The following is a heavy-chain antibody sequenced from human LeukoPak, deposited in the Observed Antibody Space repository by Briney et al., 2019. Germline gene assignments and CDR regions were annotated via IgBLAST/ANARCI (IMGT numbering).Heavy chain of an antibody. J-gene: IGHJ5*02. CDR3: ARGYCSSTSCYVSGFLHLFDP. D-gene: IGHD2-2*01. Sequence: SETLSLTCAVYGGSFSGYYWSWIRQPPGKGLEWIGEINHSGSTNYNPSLKSRVTISVDTSNNQFSLKLSSVTAADTAVYYCARGYCSSTSCYVSGFLHLFDPWGQGTLVTVSS. CDR2: INHSGST. V-gene: IGHV4-34*01. CDR1: GGSFSGYY.